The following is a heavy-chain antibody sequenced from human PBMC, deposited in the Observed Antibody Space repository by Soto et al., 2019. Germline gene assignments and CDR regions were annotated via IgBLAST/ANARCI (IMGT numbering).Heavy chain of an antibody. Sequence: VASVKVSCKASGYTFTSYGISWVRQAPGQGLEWMGWISAYNGNTNYAQKLQGRVTMTTDTSTSTAYMELRSLRSDDTAVYYCARHYEGYYYYGMDVWGQGTTVTVSS. CDR1: GYTFTSYG. V-gene: IGHV1-18*01. J-gene: IGHJ6*02. CDR2: ISAYNGNT. CDR3: ARHYEGYYYYGMDV. D-gene: IGHD4-17*01.